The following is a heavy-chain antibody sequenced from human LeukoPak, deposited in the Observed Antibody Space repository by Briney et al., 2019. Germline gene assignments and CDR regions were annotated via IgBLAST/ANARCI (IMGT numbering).Heavy chain of an antibody. Sequence: PSETLSLTCTVSGGSISSGSYYWSWIRQPAGKGLEWIGRIYTSGSTNYNPSLKSRVTISVDTSKNQFSLKLSSVTAADTAVYYCARAGPGSYSFDYWGQGTLVTVSS. CDR3: ARAGPGSYSFDY. CDR2: IYTSGST. D-gene: IGHD1-26*01. V-gene: IGHV4-61*02. CDR1: GGSISSGSYY. J-gene: IGHJ4*02.